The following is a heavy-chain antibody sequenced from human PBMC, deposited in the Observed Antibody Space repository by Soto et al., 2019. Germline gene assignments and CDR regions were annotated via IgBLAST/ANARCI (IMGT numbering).Heavy chain of an antibody. D-gene: IGHD3-9*01. CDR2: IYYSGST. V-gene: IGHV4-31*03. J-gene: IGHJ4*02. CDR1: GGSISSGGYY. CDR3: ARNDYDILTGPNFFDY. Sequence: PSETLSLTCTVSGGSISSGGYYWSWIRQHPGKGLEWIGYIYYSGSTYHNPSLKSRVTISVDTSKNQFSLKLSSVTAADTAVYYCARNDYDILTGPNFFDYWGQGTLVTVSS.